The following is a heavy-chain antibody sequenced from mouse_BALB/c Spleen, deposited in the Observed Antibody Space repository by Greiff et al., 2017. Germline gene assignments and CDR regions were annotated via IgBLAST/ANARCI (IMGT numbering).Heavy chain of an antibody. CDR2: ISSGGSYT. J-gene: IGHJ2*01. D-gene: IGHD4-1*01. Sequence: EVKLVESGGGLVKPGGSLKLSCAASGFTFSSYAMSWVRQSPEKRLEWVAEISSGGSYTYYPDTVTGRFTISRDNAKNTLYLEMSSLRSEDTAMYYCATGKRGPFDYWGQGTTLTVSS. CDR1: GFTFSSYA. CDR3: ATGKRGPFDY. V-gene: IGHV5-9-4*01.